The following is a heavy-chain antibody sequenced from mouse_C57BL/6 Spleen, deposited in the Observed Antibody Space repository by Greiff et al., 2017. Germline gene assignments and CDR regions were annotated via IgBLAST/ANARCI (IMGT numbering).Heavy chain of an antibody. Sequence: QVQLQQPGAELVRPGSSVKLSCKASGYTFTSYWMHWVKQRPIQGLEWIGNIDPSDSETHYNQKFKDKATLTVDKSSSTAYMQLSSLTSEDSAVYYCASDSGNPAWFAYWGQGTLVTVAA. V-gene: IGHV1-52*01. CDR2: IDPSDSET. J-gene: IGHJ3*01. CDR1: GYTFTSYW. CDR3: ASDSGNPAWFAY. D-gene: IGHD3-2*01.